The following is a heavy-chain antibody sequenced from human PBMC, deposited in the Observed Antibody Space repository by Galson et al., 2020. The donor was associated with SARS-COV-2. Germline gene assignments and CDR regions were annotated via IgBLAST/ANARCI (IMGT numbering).Heavy chain of an antibody. CDR3: TRGGRGVEPSPVLGFGPCYSYYYMDV. CDR1: AGSFSGYS. J-gene: IGHJ6*03. V-gene: IGHV4-34*01. Sequence: SETLSLTCTVSAGSFSGYSWPWIRQSPGKGLEWIGAISLAGKANYSPSLRSRVTISLAASQTQFSLNPRSVTAADTGLYYCTRGGRGVEPSPVLGFGPCYSYYYMDVWGRGTSVAVSS. D-gene: IGHD3-10*01. CDR2: ISLAGKA.